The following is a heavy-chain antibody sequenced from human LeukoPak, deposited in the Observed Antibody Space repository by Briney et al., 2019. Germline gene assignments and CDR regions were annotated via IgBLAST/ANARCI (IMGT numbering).Heavy chain of an antibody. CDR3: ASDYSNSTAEYYYYFYMDV. J-gene: IGHJ6*03. CDR2: IIPIFGTA. V-gene: IGHV1-69*05. Sequence: EASVKVSCKASGGTFSSYAISWVRQAPGQGLEWRGGIIPIFGTANYAQTFQGRVTITTDESTSTAYMELSSLRSEDTAVYYCASDYSNSTAEYYYYFYMDVWGKGTTVTVSS. D-gene: IGHD4-11*01. CDR1: GGTFSSYA.